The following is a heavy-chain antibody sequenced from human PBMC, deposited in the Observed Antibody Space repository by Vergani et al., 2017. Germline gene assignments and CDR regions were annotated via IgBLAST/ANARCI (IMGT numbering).Heavy chain of an antibody. D-gene: IGHD2/OR15-2a*01. CDR1: GFRFSSYG. J-gene: IGHJ6*03. Sequence: QVQLVESGGGVVQPGRSLRLSCAASGFRFSSYGMKWVRQAPGKGLEWGAVIWYDGSNKYYADSVKGRFTIARDNSQNTVNLQLNSLSVDDTALYYCAKDLGGCNSISCSCYIDLWGKGTPVTVTS. V-gene: IGHV3-33*06. CDR3: AKDLGGCNSISCSCYIDL. CDR2: IWYDGSNK.